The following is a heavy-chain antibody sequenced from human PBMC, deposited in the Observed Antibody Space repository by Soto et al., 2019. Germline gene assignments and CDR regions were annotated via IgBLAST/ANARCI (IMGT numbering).Heavy chain of an antibody. Sequence: GGSLRLSCAASGFTFSSYWMSWVRQAPGKGLEWVANIKQDGSEKYYVDSVKGRLSISRDNSKNTLYLQLNSLRFEDTAVYYCAKDDFTDRGDDYFDYWGPGTLVTVSS. CDR3: AKDDFTDRGDDYFDY. V-gene: IGHV3-7*03. D-gene: IGHD2-21*02. J-gene: IGHJ4*02. CDR1: GFTFSSYW. CDR2: IKQDGSEK.